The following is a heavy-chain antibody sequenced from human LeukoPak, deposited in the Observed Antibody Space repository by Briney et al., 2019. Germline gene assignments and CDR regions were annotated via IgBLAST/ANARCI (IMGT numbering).Heavy chain of an antibody. D-gene: IGHD2-15*01. CDR1: GFPFNTYV. V-gene: IGHV3-23*01. CDR2: INGGGSNT. CDR3: AKSVVVITFRFDD. Sequence: RGGSLRLSFAASGFPFNTYVMSWVRQAPGKGLEWVSAINGGGSNTYYADSVEGRFTISRDNSKNMVYLQMNNLRADDTAAYYCAKSVVVITFRFDDWGQGALVTVSS. J-gene: IGHJ4*02.